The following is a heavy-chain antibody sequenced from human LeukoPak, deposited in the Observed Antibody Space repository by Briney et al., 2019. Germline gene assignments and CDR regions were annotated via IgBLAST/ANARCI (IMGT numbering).Heavy chain of an antibody. J-gene: IGHJ4*02. V-gene: IGHV3-33*06. CDR1: GFTFSSYG. CDR2: IWYDGSNK. Sequence: GRSLRLSCAASGFTFSSYGMHWVRQAPGKGLEWVAVIWYDGSNKYYADSVKGRFTISRDNSKNTLYLQMNSLRAEDTAVYYCAKDDYGDYVYNYWGQGTLVTVSS. D-gene: IGHD4-17*01. CDR3: AKDDYGDYVYNY.